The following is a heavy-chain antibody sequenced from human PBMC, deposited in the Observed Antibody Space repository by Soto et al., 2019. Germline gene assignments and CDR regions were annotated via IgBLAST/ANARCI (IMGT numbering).Heavy chain of an antibody. CDR2: IIPILGIA. CDR3: AREFRIQLWLPYYFDY. V-gene: IGHV1-69*04. D-gene: IGHD5-18*01. Sequence: ASVKVSCKASGGTFSSYTISWVRQAPGQGLEWMGRIIPILGIANYAQKFQGRVTITADKSTSTAYMELSSLRSEDTAVYYCAREFRIQLWLPYYFDYWGQGTLVTVSS. J-gene: IGHJ4*02. CDR1: GGTFSSYT.